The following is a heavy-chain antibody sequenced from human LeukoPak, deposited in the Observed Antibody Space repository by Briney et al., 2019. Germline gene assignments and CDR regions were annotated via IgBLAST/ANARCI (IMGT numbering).Heavy chain of an antibody. J-gene: IGHJ3*02. D-gene: IGHD3-16*01. CDR2: IYGSGGT. Sequence: SETLSLTCTVSGGAISNYYWSWIRQSAGKGLEGIGQIYGSGGTNYNPSLKSRVTMSTDKSKNQISLRLSSVTAADTAIYYCARNRSNDFGEVPFDIWGQGTMVSVSS. CDR3: ARNRSNDFGEVPFDI. CDR1: GGAISNYY. V-gene: IGHV4-4*07.